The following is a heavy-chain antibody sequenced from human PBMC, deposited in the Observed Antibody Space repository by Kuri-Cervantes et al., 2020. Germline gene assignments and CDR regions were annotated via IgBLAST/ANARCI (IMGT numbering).Heavy chain of an antibody. CDR3: VRGGEMSMLTIDY. D-gene: IGHD2-8*01. CDR1: GYTFTGYY. V-gene: IGHV1-2*02. J-gene: IGHJ4*02. Sequence: ASVKVSCKASGYTFTGYYIHWMRQAPGQGLEWMGWINPNSGGTHYAQNFQDRATMTRDTSTTTAYMELSRLTSDDTAVYYCVRGGEMSMLTIDYRGQGTLVTVSS. CDR2: INPNSGGT.